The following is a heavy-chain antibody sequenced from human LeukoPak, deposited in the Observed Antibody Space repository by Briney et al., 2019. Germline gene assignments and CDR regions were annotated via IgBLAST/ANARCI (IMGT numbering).Heavy chain of an antibody. Sequence: SETLSLTCAVYGGSFSGYYWSWIRQPPGRGLEWIGEINHSGSTNYNPSLKSRVTISVDTSKNQFSLKLSSVTAADTAVYYCASRGEDGVPAAPGHWFDPWGQGTLVTVSS. CDR2: INHSGST. D-gene: IGHD2-2*01. CDR3: ASRGEDGVPAAPGHWFDP. CDR1: GGSFSGYY. J-gene: IGHJ5*02. V-gene: IGHV4-34*01.